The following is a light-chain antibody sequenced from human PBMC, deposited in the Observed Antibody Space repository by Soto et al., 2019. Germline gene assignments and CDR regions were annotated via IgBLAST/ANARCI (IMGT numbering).Light chain of an antibody. J-gene: IGKJ5*01. Sequence: EIVLTQSPGTLSLSPGERATLSCRASQSVSSSYLDWYQQKPGQAPRLLIYGASSRATGIPDRFSGSGSGTDFTLTISRLEPEDVAVDYCQQYCSSPPITCGQGTRLEIK. CDR2: GAS. V-gene: IGKV3-20*01. CDR3: QQYCSSPPIT. CDR1: QSVSSSY.